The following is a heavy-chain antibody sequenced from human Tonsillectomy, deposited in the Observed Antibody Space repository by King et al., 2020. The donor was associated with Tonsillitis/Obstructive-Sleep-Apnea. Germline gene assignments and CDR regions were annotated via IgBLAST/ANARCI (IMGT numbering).Heavy chain of an antibody. D-gene: IGHD6-19*01. CDR3: ARLRGSGWLDY. CDR2: ISSSGTNI. J-gene: IGHJ4*02. Sequence: VQLVESGGGLVQPGGSLRLSCAASGFTFSTYEMNWVRQAPGKGLEWVSYISSSGTNIYYADSVKGRFTISRDNAKNSLYLQMNSLRAEDTAVYCCARLRGSGWLDYWGQGTLVTVSS. V-gene: IGHV3-48*03. CDR1: GFTFSTYE.